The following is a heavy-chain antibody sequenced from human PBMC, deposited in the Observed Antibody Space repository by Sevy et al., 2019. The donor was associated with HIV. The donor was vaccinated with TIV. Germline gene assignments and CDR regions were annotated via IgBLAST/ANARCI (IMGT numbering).Heavy chain of an antibody. CDR2: IAASDGTT. D-gene: IGHD2-8*01. V-gene: IGHV3-23*01. Sequence: GGSLRLSCAASGFSFSSNVMSWVRQTPAKGLEWVSSIAASDGTTFYADSVKGRFTISRDNSKNTLILQMSSLRAEDTAVYYCTKRPLGSPNFYFQYWGQGTLVTVSS. CDR3: TKRPLGSPNFYFQY. CDR1: GFSFSSNV. J-gene: IGHJ4*02.